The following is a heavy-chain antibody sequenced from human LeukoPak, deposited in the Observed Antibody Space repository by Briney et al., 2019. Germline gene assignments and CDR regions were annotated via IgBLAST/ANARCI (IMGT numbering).Heavy chain of an antibody. CDR2: INPNGVGT. Sequence: ASVKVSCKASGYTFPGYYMHWVRQAPGQGLEWMGWINPNGVGTNYAHKFQGRVTMTRDTSTSTVYMELSSLRSEDTAVYYCASFYAPLMEAFDIWGQGTMVTVSS. V-gene: IGHV1-2*02. J-gene: IGHJ3*02. CDR1: GYTFPGYY. D-gene: IGHD2-8*01. CDR3: ASFYAPLMEAFDI.